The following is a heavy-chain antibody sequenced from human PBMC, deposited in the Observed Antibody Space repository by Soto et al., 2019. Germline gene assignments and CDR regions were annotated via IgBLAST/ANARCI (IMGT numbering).Heavy chain of an antibody. CDR3: VKGYYDFYYGMDV. CDR1: GFTFSSYA. V-gene: IGHV3-64D*06. CDR2: ISSNGGRT. J-gene: IGHJ6*02. Sequence: GGSLSLSCSASGFTFSSYAMHWVRQAPGKGLEYVSAISSNGGRTYYADSVKGRFTITRDNSKTTLYLQMSSLRAEDTAVYYCVKGYYDFYYGMDVWGQGTTVTVSS.